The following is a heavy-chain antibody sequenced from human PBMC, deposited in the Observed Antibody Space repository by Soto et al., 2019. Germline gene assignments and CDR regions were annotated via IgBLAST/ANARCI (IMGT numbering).Heavy chain of an antibody. CDR3: ARVWVTTGTAWFDL. CDR1: GGTLSSYA. D-gene: IGHD2-21*02. Sequence: QVQLVQSGAEVKKPGSSVKVSCKPFGGTLSSYAITWMRQAPGQGLEWMGGIIPFSGAANYAQKFQGRVTITADESTNTAYMDLSSLRSEDTAVYFCARVWVTTGTAWFDLWGQGTLVTVSS. J-gene: IGHJ5*02. CDR2: IIPFSGAA. V-gene: IGHV1-69*01.